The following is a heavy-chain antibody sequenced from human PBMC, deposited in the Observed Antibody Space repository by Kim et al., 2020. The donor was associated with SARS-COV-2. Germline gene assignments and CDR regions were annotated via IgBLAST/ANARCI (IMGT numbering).Heavy chain of an antibody. D-gene: IGHD3-3*01. V-gene: IGHV2-70*01. CDR2: IDWDDDK. CDR1: GFSLSTSGMC. CDR3: ARTHHYDFWSGYPGAPSAFDY. Sequence: SGPTLVNPTQTLTLTYTFSGFSLSTSGMCVSWIRQPPGKALEWLALIDWDDDKYYSTSLKTRLTISKDTSKNQVVLTMTNMDPVDTATYYCARTHHYDFWSGYPGAPSAFDYWGQGTLVTVSS. J-gene: IGHJ4*02.